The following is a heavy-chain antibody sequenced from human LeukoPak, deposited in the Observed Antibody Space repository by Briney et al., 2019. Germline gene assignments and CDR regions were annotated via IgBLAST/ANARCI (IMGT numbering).Heavy chain of an antibody. Sequence: SETLSLTCTVSGGSINNYYWSWIRQPAGRGLEWIGHVYSSGSTNYNPSLKSRVTMSVDTSKNQFSLKLNSVTAADSAVYYCARGGLAVAGTWFDPWGQGTLVTVSS. CDR2: VYSSGST. V-gene: IGHV4-4*07. D-gene: IGHD6-19*01. J-gene: IGHJ5*02. CDR3: ARGGLAVAGTWFDP. CDR1: GGSINNYY.